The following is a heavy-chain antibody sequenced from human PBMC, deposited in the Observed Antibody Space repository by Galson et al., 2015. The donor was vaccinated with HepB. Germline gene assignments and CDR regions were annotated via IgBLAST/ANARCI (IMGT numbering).Heavy chain of an antibody. V-gene: IGHV3-48*01. CDR2: ISSSSSTI. Sequence: SLRLSCAASGFTFSSYSMNWVRQAPGKGLEWVSYISSSSSTIYYADSVKGRFTISRDNAKNSLYLQMNSLRAEDTAVYYCAREPSYDFWSGRYYYYYYMDVWGKGTTVTVSS. D-gene: IGHD3-3*01. CDR3: AREPSYDFWSGRYYYYYYMDV. CDR1: GFTFSSYS. J-gene: IGHJ6*03.